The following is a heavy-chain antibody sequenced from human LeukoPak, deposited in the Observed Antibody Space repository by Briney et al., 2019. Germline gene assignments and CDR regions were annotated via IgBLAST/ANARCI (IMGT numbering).Heavy chain of an antibody. CDR3: AKEARYIYVWEAFDI. Sequence: GGSLRLSCAASGFTFSSHWMSWVRQAPGKGLEWVAVISYDGSNKYYADSVKGRFTISRDNSKNTLYLQMNSLRAEDTAVYYCAKEARYIYVWEAFDIWGQGTMVTVSS. J-gene: IGHJ3*02. CDR1: GFTFSSHW. CDR2: ISYDGSNK. D-gene: IGHD5-18*01. V-gene: IGHV3-30*18.